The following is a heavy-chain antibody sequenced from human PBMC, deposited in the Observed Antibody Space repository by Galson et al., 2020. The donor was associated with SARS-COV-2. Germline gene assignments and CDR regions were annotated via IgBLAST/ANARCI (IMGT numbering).Heavy chain of an antibody. J-gene: IGHJ6*02. CDR3: AREGEWFGFYCMDV. V-gene: IGHV3-7*01. D-gene: IGHD3-10*01. Sequence: GESLKISCAASGFTFSSYWMSWVRQAPGKGLEWVANIKQDGSEKYYVDSVKGRFTISRDNAKNSLYLQMNSLRAEDTAVYYCAREGEWFGFYCMDVWGQGTTVTVSS. CDR1: GFTFSSYW. CDR2: IKQDGSEK.